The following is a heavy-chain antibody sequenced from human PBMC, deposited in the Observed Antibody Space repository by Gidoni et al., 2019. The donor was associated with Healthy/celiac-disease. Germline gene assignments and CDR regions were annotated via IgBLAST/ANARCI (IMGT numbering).Heavy chain of an antibody. Sequence: QVQLVQSGAEVKKPGASVKVSCKASGYTFTSYAMHWVRQAPGQRLEWMGWINAGNGNTKYSQKFQGRVTITRDTSASTAYMELSSLRSEDTAVYYCASDSSLSRYSCGYSRWDDAFDIWGQGTMVTVSS. CDR2: INAGNGNT. V-gene: IGHV1-3*01. J-gene: IGHJ3*02. CDR3: ASDSSLSRYSCGYSRWDDAFDI. CDR1: GYTFTSYA. D-gene: IGHD5-18*01.